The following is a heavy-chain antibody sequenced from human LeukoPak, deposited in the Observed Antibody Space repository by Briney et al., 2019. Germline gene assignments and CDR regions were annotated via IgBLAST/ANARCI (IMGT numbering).Heavy chain of an antibody. D-gene: IGHD1-26*01. J-gene: IGHJ4*02. CDR1: GFTFSSYA. Sequence: PGRSLRLSCAASGFTFSSYAMHWVRQAPGKGLEWVGRIKGKTDGGTTDYAAPVKGRFTISRDDSKNTLYLQMNSLKTEDTAVYYCTTDRQSGSYPKDFDYWGQGTLVTVSS. CDR3: TTDRQSGSYPKDFDY. CDR2: IKGKTDGGTT. V-gene: IGHV3-15*01.